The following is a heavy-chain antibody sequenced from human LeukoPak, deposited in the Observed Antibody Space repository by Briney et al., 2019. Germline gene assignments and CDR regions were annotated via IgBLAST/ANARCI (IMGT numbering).Heavy chain of an antibody. V-gene: IGHV3-23*01. J-gene: IGHJ5*02. Sequence: GGSLRLSCAVSGFSFSAYDMNWVRQAPGKGREWVSTITDKGANTYYADSVKGRFTISRDNSKSTLYLQMNSLRAEDTAVYYCAKDPGGRSNWFDPWGQGALVTVSS. CDR3: AKDPGGRSNWFDP. D-gene: IGHD3-10*01. CDR1: GFSFSAYD. CDR2: ITDKGANT.